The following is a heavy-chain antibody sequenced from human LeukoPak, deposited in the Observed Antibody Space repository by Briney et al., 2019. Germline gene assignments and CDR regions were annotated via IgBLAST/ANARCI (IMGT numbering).Heavy chain of an antibody. D-gene: IGHD3-16*01. Sequence: GESLQISCAASGFTFSGYDMHWVRQATGKGLEWVSVIGTTGDIYYSDSMRGRFTISRDKARNSLYLQMNSLRAGDTAVYYCSRAPYHAYYYYGMDVWGQGTTVTVSS. J-gene: IGHJ6*02. V-gene: IGHV3-13*01. CDR2: IGTTGDI. CDR1: GFTFSGYD. CDR3: SRAPYHAYYYYGMDV.